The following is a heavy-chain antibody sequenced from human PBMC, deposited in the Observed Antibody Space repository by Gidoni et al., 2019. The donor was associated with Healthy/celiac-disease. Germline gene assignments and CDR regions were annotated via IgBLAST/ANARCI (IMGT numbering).Heavy chain of an antibody. V-gene: IGHV3-23*01. J-gene: IGHJ6*02. Sequence: EVQLLESGGGLVQPGGSLRLSCAASGFTFRRYAMSWVRQAPGKGLEWVSAISGSGGSTYYADSVKGRFTISRDNSKNTLYLQMNSLRAEDTAVYYCAKDRDIVVVPAANGMDVWGQGTTVTVSS. CDR2: ISGSGGST. CDR1: GFTFRRYA. CDR3: AKDRDIVVVPAANGMDV. D-gene: IGHD2-2*01.